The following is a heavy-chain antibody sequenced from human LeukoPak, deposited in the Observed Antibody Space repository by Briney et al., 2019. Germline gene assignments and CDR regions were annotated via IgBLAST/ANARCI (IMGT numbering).Heavy chain of an antibody. V-gene: IGHV3-23*01. J-gene: IGHJ4*02. D-gene: IGHD5-18*01. CDR2: ISGGGGST. CDR1: GFTFSSYA. Sequence: QSGGSLRLSCAASGFTFSSYAVSWVRQAPGKGLEWVSAISGGGGSTYYADSVKGRFTTSRDNSKNTLYLQMNSLRAEDTAVYYCAKATTAYSYGSGFDYWGQGTLVTVSS. CDR3: AKATTAYSYGSGFDY.